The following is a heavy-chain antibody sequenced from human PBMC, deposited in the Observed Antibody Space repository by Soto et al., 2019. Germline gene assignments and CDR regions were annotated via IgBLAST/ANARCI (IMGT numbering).Heavy chain of an antibody. CDR2: IYHSGST. CDR1: GGSISSGGYS. CDR3: AREYSGYDKTRFDP. D-gene: IGHD5-12*01. V-gene: IGHV4-30-2*01. J-gene: IGHJ5*02. Sequence: PSXTLSLTCAVSGGSISSGGYSWSWTRQPPGKGLEWIGYIYHSGSTYYNPSLKSRVTISVDRSKNQFSLKLSSVTAADTAVYYCAREYSGYDKTRFDPWGQGTLVTVSS.